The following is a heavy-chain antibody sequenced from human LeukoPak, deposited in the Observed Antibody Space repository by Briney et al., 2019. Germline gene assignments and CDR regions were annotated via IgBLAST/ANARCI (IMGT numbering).Heavy chain of an antibody. J-gene: IGHJ6*03. Sequence: GRSLRLSCAASGFTFSSYGMHWVRQAPGKGLEWVAVIWYDGSNKYYADSVKGRFTISRDNSKNTLYLQMNSLRAEDTAVYYCAKESLAAAYYYYYMDVWGKGTTVTVSS. CDR3: AKESLAAAYYYYYMDV. CDR1: GFTFSSYG. D-gene: IGHD6-13*01. V-gene: IGHV3-33*06. CDR2: IWYDGSNK.